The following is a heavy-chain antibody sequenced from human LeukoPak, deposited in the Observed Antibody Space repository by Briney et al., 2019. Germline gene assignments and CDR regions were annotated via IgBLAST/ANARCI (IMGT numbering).Heavy chain of an antibody. CDR2: ISSNGGST. V-gene: IGHV3-64*01. CDR1: GFTFSSYA. J-gene: IGHJ6*03. D-gene: IGHD2-15*01. CDR3: ARDVAPYCSGGSCPNYYYYMDV. Sequence: GGSLRLSCAASGFTFSSYAMHWVRQAPGKGLEYVSAISSNGGSTYYANSVKGRLTISRDNSKNTLYLQMGSLRAEDMAVYYCARDVAPYCSGGSCPNYYYYMDVWGKGTTVTVSS.